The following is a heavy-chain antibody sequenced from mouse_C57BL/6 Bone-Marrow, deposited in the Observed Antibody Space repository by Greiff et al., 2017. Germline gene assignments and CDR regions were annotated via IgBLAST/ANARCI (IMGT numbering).Heavy chain of an antibody. CDR1: GYTFTSYW. CDR3: ARWDDYDDDAMDY. CDR2: IDPSDSYT. D-gene: IGHD2-4*01. V-gene: IGHV1-50*01. Sequence: VQLQQPGAELVKPGASVKLSCKASGYTFTSYWMQWVKQRPGQGLEWIGEIDPSDSYTNYNEKFKSKATLTVDKSSSTAYMQLSSLTAEDSAVYYCARWDDYDDDAMDYWGQGTSVTVSS. J-gene: IGHJ4*01.